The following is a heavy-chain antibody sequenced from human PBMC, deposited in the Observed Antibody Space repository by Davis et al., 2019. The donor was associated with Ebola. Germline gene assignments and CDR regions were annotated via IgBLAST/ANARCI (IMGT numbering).Heavy chain of an antibody. J-gene: IGHJ6*03. CDR3: ARISAARPYYYYYYMDV. CDR2: INHSGST. CDR1: GGSFSGYY. D-gene: IGHD6-6*01. Sequence: PGGSLRLSCAVYGGSFSGYYWSWIRQPPGKGLEWIGEINHSGSTNYNPSLKSRVTISVDTSKNQFSLKLSSVTAADTAVYYCARISAARPYYYYYYMDVWGKGTTVTVSS. V-gene: IGHV4-34*01.